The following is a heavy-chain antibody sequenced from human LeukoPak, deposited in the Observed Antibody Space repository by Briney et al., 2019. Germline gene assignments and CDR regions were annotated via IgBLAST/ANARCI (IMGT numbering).Heavy chain of an antibody. CDR1: GGSISSYY. Sequence: SETLSLTCTVSGGSISSYYWSWIRQPPGKGLEWIGYIYYSGSTNYNPSLKSRVTISVDTSKNQFSLKLSSVTAADTAVYYCARDQGEMATILDYWGQGTLVTVSS. D-gene: IGHD5-24*01. V-gene: IGHV4-59*12. CDR3: ARDQGEMATILDY. CDR2: IYYSGST. J-gene: IGHJ4*02.